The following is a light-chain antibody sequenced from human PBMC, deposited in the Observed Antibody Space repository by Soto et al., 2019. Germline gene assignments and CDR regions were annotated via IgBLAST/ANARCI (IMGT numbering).Light chain of an antibody. V-gene: IGLV2-14*01. CDR2: DVS. Sequence: QSALTQPASVSGSPGQSITISCTGTSSDVGAYNYVSWYQQHPGKAPKLMIFDVSNRPSGVSNRFSGYKSGNTASLTISGLQAEYEADYYCSSYTTATTRVFGGGTKLTV. CDR1: SSDVGAYNY. CDR3: SSYTTATTRV. J-gene: IGLJ3*02.